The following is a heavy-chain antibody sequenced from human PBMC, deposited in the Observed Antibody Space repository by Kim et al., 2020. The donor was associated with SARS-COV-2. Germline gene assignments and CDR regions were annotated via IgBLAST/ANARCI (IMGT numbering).Heavy chain of an antibody. V-gene: IGHV4-34*01. CDR2: INHSGST. D-gene: IGHD6-19*01. CDR1: GGSFSGYY. J-gene: IGHJ6*02. CDR3: ARGAAVAGSLYYYYYYGMDI. Sequence: SETLSLTCAVYGGSFSGYYWSWIRQPPGKGLEWIGEINHSGSTNYNPSPKSRVTISVDTSKNQFSLKLSSVTAADTAVYYCARGAAVAGSLYYYYYYGMDICGQVTTVTVSS.